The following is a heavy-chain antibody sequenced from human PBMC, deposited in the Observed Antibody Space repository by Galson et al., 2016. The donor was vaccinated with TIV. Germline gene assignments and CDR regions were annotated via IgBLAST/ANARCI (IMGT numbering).Heavy chain of an antibody. CDR2: IDGDDDK. CDR1: GFSLSTNGMR. CDR3: ARMPFCSGIWCYLREAFDV. J-gene: IGHJ3*01. D-gene: IGHD4/OR15-4a*01. V-gene: IGHV2-70*04. Sequence: PALVKPTQTLTLTCTISGFSLSTNGMRVSWIRQPPGKALEWLARIDGDDDKFYSASLKTRLTISKDTSKNQVVLTMTNMDPVDTATYYCARMPFCSGIWCYLREAFDVWGQGTMVTVSS.